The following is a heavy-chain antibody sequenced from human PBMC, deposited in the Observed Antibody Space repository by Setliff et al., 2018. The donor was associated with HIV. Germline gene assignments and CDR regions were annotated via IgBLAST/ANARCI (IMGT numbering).Heavy chain of an antibody. Sequence: ETLSLTCAVSGGSFNDYYWTWIRQPPGKGLEWIGEIDHSGSTKYHASLKSRVTISIDTSKNQISLKLSSVTAADTAVYYCARGLNYYGSGSYLPLGYWGQGTLVTVSS. CDR3: ARGLNYYGSGSYLPLGY. CDR1: GGSFNDYY. CDR2: IDHSGST. V-gene: IGHV4-34*01. D-gene: IGHD3-10*01. J-gene: IGHJ4*02.